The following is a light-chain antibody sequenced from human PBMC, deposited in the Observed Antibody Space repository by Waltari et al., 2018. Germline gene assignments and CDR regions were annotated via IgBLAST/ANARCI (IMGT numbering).Light chain of an antibody. CDR3: QQFGGSPMYT. Sequence: VLTQSPGTLSLSPGQRATLSCRASRNVDSTYFVWYQQKPGQAPRPLLYAYASRATYSPDRFSGSGSGTDFTLTIDMLEPGDSAVYFCQQFGGSPMYTFGQGTKL. V-gene: IGKV3-20*01. CDR2: AYA. CDR1: RNVDSTY. J-gene: IGKJ2*01.